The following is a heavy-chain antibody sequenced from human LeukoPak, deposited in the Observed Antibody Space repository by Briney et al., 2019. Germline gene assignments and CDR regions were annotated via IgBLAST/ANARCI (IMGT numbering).Heavy chain of an antibody. CDR1: GFTFSTYR. Sequence: GGSLRLSCAASGFTFSTYRMAWVRQAPGKGLEWVSAISGSGGSTYYADSVKGRFTISRDNSKNTLYLQMNSLRAEDTAVYYCAKGQWDQEGFDPWGQGTLVTVSS. CDR2: ISGSGGST. J-gene: IGHJ5*02. CDR3: AKGQWDQEGFDP. D-gene: IGHD1-26*01. V-gene: IGHV3-23*01.